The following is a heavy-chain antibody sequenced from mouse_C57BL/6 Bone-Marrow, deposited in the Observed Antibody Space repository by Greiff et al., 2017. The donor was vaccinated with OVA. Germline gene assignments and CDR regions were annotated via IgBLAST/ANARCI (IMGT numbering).Heavy chain of an antibody. CDR3: ARKRIAFTTGTAMDY. D-gene: IGHD4-1*02. Sequence: EVQLQESGPELVKPGASVKISCKASGYSFTDYNMNWVKQSNGKSLEWIGVINPNYGTTSYNQKFKGKATLTVDQSSSTAYMQLNSLTSEDSAVYYCARKRIAFTTGTAMDYWGQETSVTVSS. CDR2: INPNYGTT. CDR1: GYSFTDYN. V-gene: IGHV1-39*01. J-gene: IGHJ4*01.